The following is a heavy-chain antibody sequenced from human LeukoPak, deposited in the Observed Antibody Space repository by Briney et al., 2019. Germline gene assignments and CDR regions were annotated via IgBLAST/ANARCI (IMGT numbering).Heavy chain of an antibody. CDR1: GFTFSSYA. CDR2: ISGSGGST. V-gene: IGHV3-23*01. J-gene: IGHJ4*02. Sequence: GGSLRLSCAASGFTFSSYAMSWVRQAPGKGLEWVSAISGSGGSTYYADSVKGRFTTSRDNSKNTLYLQMNSLRAEDTAVYYCAKDLRVVGYFDYWGQGTLVTVSS. CDR3: AKDLRVVGYFDY. D-gene: IGHD5-12*01.